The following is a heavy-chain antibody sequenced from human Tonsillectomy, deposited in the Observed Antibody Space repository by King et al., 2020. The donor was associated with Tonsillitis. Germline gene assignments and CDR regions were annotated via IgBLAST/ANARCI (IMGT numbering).Heavy chain of an antibody. V-gene: IGHV1-2*02. Sequence: VQLVESGAEVKRPGASVKVSCKASGYTFTGHYMHWVRQAPGQGLEWMGWINPNSGVTKYAQKFQGRVTMTRDTSISTAYMELSRLRSDDTAVFYCARIENDFSGYVWFDPWGQGTLVTVSS. D-gene: IGHD3-22*01. CDR1: GYTFTGHY. J-gene: IGHJ5*02. CDR2: INPNSGVT. CDR3: ARIENDFSGYVWFDP.